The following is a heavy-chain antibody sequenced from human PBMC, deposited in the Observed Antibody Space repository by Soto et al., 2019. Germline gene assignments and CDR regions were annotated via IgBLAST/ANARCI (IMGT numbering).Heavy chain of an antibody. CDR2: IYYSGST. CDR3: ARMSWYSGSYYFDY. V-gene: IGHV4-28*01. Sequence: PSETLSLTCAVSGYSISSSNWWGWIRQPPGKGLEWIGYIYYSGSTYYNPSLKSRVTMSVDTSKNQFSLKLSSVTAVDTAVYYCARMSWYSGSYYFDYWGQGTLVTVS. CDR1: GYSISSSNW. D-gene: IGHD1-26*01. J-gene: IGHJ4*02.